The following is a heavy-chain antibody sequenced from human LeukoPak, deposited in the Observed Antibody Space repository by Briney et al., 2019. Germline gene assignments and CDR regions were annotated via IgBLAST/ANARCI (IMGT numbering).Heavy chain of an antibody. V-gene: IGHV3-21*01. CDR2: ISSSSSYI. CDR1: GFTLSSYS. D-gene: IGHD2-2*01. J-gene: IGHJ4*02. CDR3: ARDNGIPAASFDY. Sequence: GGSLRLSCAASGFTLSSYSMNWVRQAPGKGLEWVSSISSSSSYIYYADSVKGRFTISRDNAKNSLYLQMNSLRAEDTAVYYCARDNGIPAASFDYWGQGTLVTVSS.